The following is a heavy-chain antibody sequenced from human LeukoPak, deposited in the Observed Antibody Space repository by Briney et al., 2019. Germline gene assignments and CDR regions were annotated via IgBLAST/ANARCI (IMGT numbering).Heavy chain of an antibody. V-gene: IGHV3-30*02. CDR1: GFTFTDYG. CDR2: IRYDGNDK. CDR3: AKEGTASKPSDLDY. J-gene: IGHJ4*02. D-gene: IGHD1/OR15-1a*01. Sequence: GGSLRLSCAASGFTFTDYGMHWVRQAPGKGLEWVAFIRYDGNDKYYADSVKGRFTICRDNSKNTMYLKMNSLKPDDTAMYYCAKEGTASKPSDLDYWGQGTLVTLFS.